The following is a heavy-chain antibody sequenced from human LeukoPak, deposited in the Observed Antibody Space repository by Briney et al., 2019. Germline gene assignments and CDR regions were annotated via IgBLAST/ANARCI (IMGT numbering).Heavy chain of an antibody. V-gene: IGHV4-34*01. CDR1: GGSISSYY. J-gene: IGHJ4*02. Sequence: SETLSLTCTVSGGSISSYYWSWIRQPPGKGLEWIGEINHSGSTNYNPSLKSRVTISVDTSKNQFSLKLSSVTAADTAVYYCARGELYYYGSGSYYYFDYWGQGTLVTVSS. CDR3: ARGELYYYGSGSYYYFDY. CDR2: INHSGST. D-gene: IGHD3-10*01.